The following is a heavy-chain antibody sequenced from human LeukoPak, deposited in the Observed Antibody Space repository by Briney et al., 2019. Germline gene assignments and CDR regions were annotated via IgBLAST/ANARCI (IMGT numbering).Heavy chain of an antibody. CDR2: SRNKPHSYTT. V-gene: IGHV3-72*01. J-gene: IGHJ3*01. CDR3: ARDRNYGSGSHDAFDV. D-gene: IGHD3-10*01. CDR1: GFTFSDYY. Sequence: PGGSLRLSCAASGFTFSDYYVDWVREAPGKGLEWVGGSRNKPHSYTTTYAASVQGRFTISRDHSQNSLYLQMNSLKTEDTAVYYCARDRNYGSGSHDAFDVWGQGTMVTVSS.